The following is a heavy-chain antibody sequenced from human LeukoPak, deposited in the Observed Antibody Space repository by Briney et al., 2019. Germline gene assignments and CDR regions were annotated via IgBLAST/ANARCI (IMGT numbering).Heavy chain of an antibody. CDR3: ARENSYYYDSSGYYVMKYYFDY. V-gene: IGHV3-11*01. J-gene: IGHJ4*02. Sequence: GGSLRLSCAASGFTFSYYYMSWIRQAPGKGLEWVSYINSSGSTIYYADSVKGRFTISRDNAKHSLYLQMNSLRAEDTAVYYCARENSYYYDSSGYYVMKYYFDYWGQGTLVTVSS. CDR1: GFTFSYYY. D-gene: IGHD3-22*01. CDR2: INSSGSTI.